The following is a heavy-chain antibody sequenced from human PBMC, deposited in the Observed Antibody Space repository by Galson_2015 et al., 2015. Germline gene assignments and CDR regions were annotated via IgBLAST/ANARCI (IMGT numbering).Heavy chain of an antibody. V-gene: IGHV3-11*01. CDR3: ARASRGYSYGSADWFDP. J-gene: IGHJ5*02. D-gene: IGHD5-18*01. Sequence: SLRLSCAASGFTFSDYYMSWIRQAPGKGLEWVSYISSSGSTIYYADSVKGRFTISRDNAKNSLYLQTNSLRAEDTAVYYCARASRGYSYGSADWFDPWGQGTLVTVSS. CDR2: ISSSGSTI. CDR1: GFTFSDYY.